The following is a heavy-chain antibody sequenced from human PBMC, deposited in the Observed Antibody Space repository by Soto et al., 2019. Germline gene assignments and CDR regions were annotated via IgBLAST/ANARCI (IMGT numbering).Heavy chain of an antibody. V-gene: IGHV3-21*01. CDR3: ARGVVPSAIPYWFDP. CDR1: GFTFSSHA. Sequence: ESGGGLVKPGGSLRLSCGASGFTFSSHAMNWVRQAPGKGLEWVSSISSSGDYVYYADSVRGRFTISRDNAKNSLFLQMTSLRADDTAVYFCARGVVPSAIPYWFDPWGQGTLVTVSS. CDR2: ISSSGDYV. J-gene: IGHJ5*02. D-gene: IGHD2-2*01.